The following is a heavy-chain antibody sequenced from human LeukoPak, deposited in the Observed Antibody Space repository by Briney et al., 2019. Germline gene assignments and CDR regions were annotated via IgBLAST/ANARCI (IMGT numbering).Heavy chain of an antibody. CDR2: IYHSGST. CDR3: ARNREPITMVRGVIIKHAFDI. V-gene: IGHV4-30-2*01. D-gene: IGHD3-10*01. CDR1: GGSISSGGYS. Sequence: SEILSLTCAVSGGSISSGGYSWSWIRQPPGKGLEWIGYIYHSGSTYYNPSLKSRVTISVDRSKNQFSLKLSSVTAADTAVYYCARNREPITMVRGVIIKHAFDIWGQGTMVTVSS. J-gene: IGHJ3*02.